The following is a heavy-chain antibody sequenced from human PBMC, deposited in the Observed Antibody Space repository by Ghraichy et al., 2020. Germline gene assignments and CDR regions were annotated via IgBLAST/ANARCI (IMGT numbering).Heavy chain of an antibody. CDR1: GGTFSSYA. Sequence: SVKVSCKASGGTFSSYAISWVRQAPGQGLEWMGRIIPILGIANYAQKFQGRVTITADKSTSTAYMELSSLRSEDTAVYYCARDKEGDFWSGYNYYGMDVWGQGTTVTVSS. J-gene: IGHJ6*02. CDR3: ARDKEGDFWSGYNYYGMDV. V-gene: IGHV1-69*04. CDR2: IIPILGIA. D-gene: IGHD3-3*01.